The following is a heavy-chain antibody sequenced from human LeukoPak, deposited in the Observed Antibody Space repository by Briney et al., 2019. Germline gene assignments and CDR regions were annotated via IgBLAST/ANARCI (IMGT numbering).Heavy chain of an antibody. Sequence: GGSLRLSCAASGFIFSSYAMSWVRQAPGEGLEWVSTIGGRGSDTYYADSVKGRFTVSRDNSKNTLYLQMNSLRAEDTALYYCARAKTGYSSGWHQFDAFDIWGQGTMVTVSS. V-gene: IGHV3-23*01. D-gene: IGHD6-19*01. CDR2: IGGRGSDT. J-gene: IGHJ3*02. CDR3: ARAKTGYSSGWHQFDAFDI. CDR1: GFIFSSYA.